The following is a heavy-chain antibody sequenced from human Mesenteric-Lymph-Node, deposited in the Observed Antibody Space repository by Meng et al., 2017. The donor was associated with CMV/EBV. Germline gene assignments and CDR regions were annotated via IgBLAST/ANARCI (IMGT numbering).Heavy chain of an antibody. CDR1: GFNVTYNY. Sequence: GESLKISCAPSGFNVTYNYMSWVRQAPGKGLGWVSLIYSGNNTYYADSVKGRFTISRDNSKNTLYLQMNNLRAEDTAVYYCARVTAMDHVPDYWGLGTLVTVSS. CDR3: ARVTAMDHVPDY. CDR2: IYSGNNT. D-gene: IGHD5-18*01. V-gene: IGHV3-53*01. J-gene: IGHJ4*02.